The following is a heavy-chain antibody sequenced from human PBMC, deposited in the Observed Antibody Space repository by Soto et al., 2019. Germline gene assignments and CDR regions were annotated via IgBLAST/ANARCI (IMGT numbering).Heavy chain of an antibody. CDR2: VNRDGSTT. Sequence: ILSCAASGFTFSTYWMHWVRQAPGKGLVWVSRVNRDGSTTTYADSVNGRFTVSRDNAKNTLYLQMNSLRADDTAVYYCARSLSTSPDYWGQGTLVTVSS. CDR3: ARSLSTSPDY. CDR1: GFTFSTYW. D-gene: IGHD2-2*01. J-gene: IGHJ4*02. V-gene: IGHV3-74*01.